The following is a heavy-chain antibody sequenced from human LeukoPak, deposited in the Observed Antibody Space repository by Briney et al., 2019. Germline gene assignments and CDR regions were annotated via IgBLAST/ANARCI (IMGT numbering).Heavy chain of an antibody. Sequence: PGGSLGLSCAASGFTFSRSNMNWVRQAPGKGLEWVSYISSSSSTIYYADSVKGRFTVSRDNAKNSLYLQMNSLRAEDTAVYYCARDRYYYDSSGSCFGYWGQGTLVTVSS. CDR2: ISSSSSTI. CDR3: ARDRYYYDSSGSCFGY. J-gene: IGHJ4*02. CDR1: GFTFSRSN. D-gene: IGHD3-22*01. V-gene: IGHV3-48*01.